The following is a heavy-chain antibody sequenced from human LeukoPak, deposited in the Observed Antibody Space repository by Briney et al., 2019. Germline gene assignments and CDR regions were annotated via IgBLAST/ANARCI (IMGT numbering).Heavy chain of an antibody. J-gene: IGHJ4*02. D-gene: IGHD5-24*01. Sequence: GESLKISCKSSGYSFTTYWIGWVRQMPGKGLEWMGIIYPGDSDTRYSPSFQGQVTISADKSISTACLQWSSLKASDTAMYYCASAKVATIGPFDYWGQGTLVTGSS. CDR3: ASAKVATIGPFDY. CDR1: GYSFTTYW. CDR2: IYPGDSDT. V-gene: IGHV5-51*01.